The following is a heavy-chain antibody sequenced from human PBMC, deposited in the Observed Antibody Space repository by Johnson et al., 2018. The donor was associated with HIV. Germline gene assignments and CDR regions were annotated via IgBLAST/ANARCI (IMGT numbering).Heavy chain of an antibody. J-gene: IGHJ3*02. Sequence: VQLVESGGGLVQPGGSLRLSCAASGFTFSSYAMSWVRQAPGKGLEWVSAISSSGSTIYYADSVKGRFTISRDNAKNSLYLQMNSLKTEDTAVYYCTPDSQKSNDVWSGHITGTAFDIWGQGTMVTVSS. CDR1: GFTFSSYA. D-gene: IGHD3-3*01. CDR2: ISSSGSTI. CDR3: TPDSQKSNDVWSGHITGTAFDI. V-gene: IGHV3-23*04.